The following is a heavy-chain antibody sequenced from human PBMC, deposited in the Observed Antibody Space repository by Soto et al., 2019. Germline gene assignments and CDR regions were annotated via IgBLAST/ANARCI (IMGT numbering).Heavy chain of an antibody. CDR1: GGTFSSYT. CDR2: IIPILGIA. D-gene: IGHD4-17*01. CDR3: AGNDYGDPDAFDI. Sequence: SVKVSCKASGGTFSSYTISWVRQAPGQGLEWMGRIIPILGIANYAQKFQGRVTITADKSTSTAYMELSSLRSEDTAVYYCAGNDYGDPDAFDIWGQGTMVTVSS. J-gene: IGHJ3*02. V-gene: IGHV1-69*02.